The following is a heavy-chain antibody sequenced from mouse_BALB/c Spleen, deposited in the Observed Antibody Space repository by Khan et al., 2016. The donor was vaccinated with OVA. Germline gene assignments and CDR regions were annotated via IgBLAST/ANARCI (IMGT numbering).Heavy chain of an antibody. CDR3: ARIKKIVATYFDY. J-gene: IGHJ2*01. Sequence: QVQLQQSGAELVKAGASVKMSCKASGYTFTSYWMHWVKQRLGQGLEWFAETNPTNGRTYYNEKFKSKATLTVDKSSSTAYMLLSGPTFDDSAFYYCARIKKIVATYFDYWGQGTTLTVSS. D-gene: IGHD1-1*01. V-gene: IGHV1S81*02. CDR2: TNPTNGRT. CDR1: GYTFTSYW.